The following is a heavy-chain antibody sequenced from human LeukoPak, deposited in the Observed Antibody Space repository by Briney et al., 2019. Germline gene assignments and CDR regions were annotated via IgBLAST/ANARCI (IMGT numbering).Heavy chain of an antibody. V-gene: IGHV3-23*01. J-gene: IGHJ4*02. Sequence: GGSLRLPCAASGFNFSIYAMTWVRQAPGKGLEWVASVSGTGGSVYRADSVKGRFTVSRDSLTSTLYLQMDSLRADDSAIYYCVKDGSGSHRPYYFDNWGQGTVVTVSS. CDR3: VKDGSGSHRPYYFDN. CDR1: GFNFSIYA. CDR2: VSGTGGSV. D-gene: IGHD3-10*01.